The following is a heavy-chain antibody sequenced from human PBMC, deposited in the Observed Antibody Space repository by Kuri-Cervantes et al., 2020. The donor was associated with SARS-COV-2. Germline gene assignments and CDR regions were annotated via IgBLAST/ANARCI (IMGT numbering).Heavy chain of an antibody. CDR1: GGSFRGYY. J-gene: IGHJ3*02. CDR3: ANWRLHDAFAI. Sequence: SQTLSLTCAVYGGSFRGYYWCWIRQPPGKGLEWIGEINHSGSTNYNPSLKSRVTISVDPSKNQFSLKLRSVTAADTAVYYCANWRLHDAFAIWGQGTMVTVSS. CDR2: INHSGST. V-gene: IGHV4-34*01. D-gene: IGHD1-20*01.